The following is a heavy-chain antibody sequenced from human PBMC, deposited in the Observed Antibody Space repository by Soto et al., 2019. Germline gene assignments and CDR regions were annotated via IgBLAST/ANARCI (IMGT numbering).Heavy chain of an antibody. CDR2: TYYRSRWYN. Sequence: PSHTLSLTCAISGDSVSSNSAAWNWIRQSPSRGLEWLGRTYYRSRWYNDYAVSVRSRITVNADTSKNQFSLHLNSVTPEDTAVYYCAGTSSRQWYYMDVWDKGTTGTVSS. D-gene: IGHD1-7*01. CDR1: GDSVSSNSAA. CDR3: AGTSSRQWYYMDV. J-gene: IGHJ6*03. V-gene: IGHV6-1*01.